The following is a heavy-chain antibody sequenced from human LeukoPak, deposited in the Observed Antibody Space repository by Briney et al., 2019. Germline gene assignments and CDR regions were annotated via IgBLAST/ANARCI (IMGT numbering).Heavy chain of an antibody. CDR3: ARDHSSYDILTGYSRGWFDP. J-gene: IGHJ5*02. D-gene: IGHD3-9*01. CDR1: GGSISSYY. V-gene: IGHV4-59*01. Sequence: SETLSLTCTVSGGSISSYYWSCIRQPPGKGLEWIAYIYYRGSTNYNPSLKSRVTISVDTSKNQFSLKLSSVTAADTAVYYCARDHSSYDILTGYSRGWFDPWGQGTLVTVSS. CDR2: IYYRGST.